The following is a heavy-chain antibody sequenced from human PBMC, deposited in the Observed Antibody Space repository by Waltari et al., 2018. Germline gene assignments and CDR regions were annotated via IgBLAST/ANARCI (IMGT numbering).Heavy chain of an antibody. CDR2: INPNSGGT. Sequence: QVQLVQSGAEVKKPGASVKVSCKASGYPFTGYYMHWVRQAPGQGLEWMGWINPNSGGTNYAQKFQGRVTMTRDTSISTAYMELSRLRSDDTAVYYCARDLGYYDSSGYSYYFDYWGQGTLVTVSS. J-gene: IGHJ4*02. V-gene: IGHV1-2*02. CDR1: GYPFTGYY. D-gene: IGHD3-22*01. CDR3: ARDLGYYDSSGYSYYFDY.